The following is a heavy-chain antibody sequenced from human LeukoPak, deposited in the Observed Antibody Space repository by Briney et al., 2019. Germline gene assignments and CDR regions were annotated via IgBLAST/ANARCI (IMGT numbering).Heavy chain of an antibody. CDR3: ARAVSSGYYNYYGMDV. D-gene: IGHD3-22*01. V-gene: IGHV3-21*01. Sequence: GGSLRLSCAASGITFSSYSMNWVRQAPGKGLEWVSSISSSSSYIYYADSVKGRFTISRDNAKNLLYLQMNSLRAEDTAVYYCARAVSSGYYNYYGMDVWGQGTTVTVSS. CDR2: ISSSSSYI. CDR1: GITFSSYS. J-gene: IGHJ6*02.